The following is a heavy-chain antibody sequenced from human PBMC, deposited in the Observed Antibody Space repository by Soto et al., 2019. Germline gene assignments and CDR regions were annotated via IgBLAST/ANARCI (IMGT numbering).Heavy chain of an antibody. Sequence: QVQLQESGPGLVKPSQTLSLTCTVSGGSISSGGYYWSWIRQHPGKGLEWIGYIYYSGSTYYNPSLKSRVNISVDTSKNQFSLKLSSVTAADTAVYYCARDSSYGDYVGDYYYGMDVWGQGTTVTVSS. CDR2: IYYSGST. D-gene: IGHD4-17*01. CDR3: ARDSSYGDYVGDYYYGMDV. CDR1: GGSISSGGYY. V-gene: IGHV4-31*03. J-gene: IGHJ6*02.